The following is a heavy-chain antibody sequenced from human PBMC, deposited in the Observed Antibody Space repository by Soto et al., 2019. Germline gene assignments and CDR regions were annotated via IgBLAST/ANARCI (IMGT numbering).Heavy chain of an antibody. D-gene: IGHD6-13*01. J-gene: IGHJ4*02. CDR1: GFTLNTYS. Sequence: GGSLRLSCSVSGFTLNTYSMHWVRQAPGRGLGWVAVVSFDGVDKHYRDSVKGRFTISRDIAKNMLYLQMTSLRLEDTALYYCARDPDLIEAAGNYFDYWGQGTLVTV. CDR3: ARDPDLIEAAGNYFDY. CDR2: VSFDGVDK. V-gene: IGHV3-30-3*01.